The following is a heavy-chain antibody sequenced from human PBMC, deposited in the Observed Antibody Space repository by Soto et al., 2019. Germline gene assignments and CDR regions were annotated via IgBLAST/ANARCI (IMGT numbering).Heavy chain of an antibody. V-gene: IGHV1-8*02. J-gene: IGHJ4*02. CDR1: GDTFTTYD. D-gene: IGHD3-10*01. CDR2: INPNSGNI. Sequence: GASVKVSCKASGDTFTTYDINWVRHATGHGLEWMGWINPNSGNIGYAQRFQGRVTMTRDTAISTAYMELSSLRSDDTAMYYCASGSVSGRYYFIVYWGQGILVPVFS. CDR3: ASGSVSGRYYFIVY.